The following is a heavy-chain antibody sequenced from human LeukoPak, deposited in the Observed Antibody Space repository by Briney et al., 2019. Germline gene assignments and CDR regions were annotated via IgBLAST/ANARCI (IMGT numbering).Heavy chain of an antibody. D-gene: IGHD3-10*01. J-gene: IGHJ5*02. Sequence: GASVKVSCKASGYTFTSYYMHWVRQAPGQGLEWMGIINPSGGSTSYAQKFQGRVTMTRDTSTSTAYMELSSLRSEDTAVYYCARDGSMGYGSGIPWGQGTLVTVSS. CDR1: GYTFTSYY. CDR2: INPSGGST. CDR3: ARDGSMGYGSGIP. V-gene: IGHV1-46*01.